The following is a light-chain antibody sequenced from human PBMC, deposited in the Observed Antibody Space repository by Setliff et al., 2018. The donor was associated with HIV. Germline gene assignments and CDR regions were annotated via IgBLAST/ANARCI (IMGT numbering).Light chain of an antibody. V-gene: IGLV2-23*01. CDR3: CSNTGSNTYV. CDR1: SSDIGRYNL. CDR2: QAT. Sequence: QSALTQPASVSGSPGQLITISCTGTSSDIGRYNLVSWYQQYPGKAPKLMIYQATKRPSVVSNRFSGSKSGNTASLTISGLQAEGEADYYCCSNTGSNTYVFGSGTKVT. J-gene: IGLJ1*01.